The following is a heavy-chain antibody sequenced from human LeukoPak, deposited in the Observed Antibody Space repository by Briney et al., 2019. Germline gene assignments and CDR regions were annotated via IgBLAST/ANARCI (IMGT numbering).Heavy chain of an antibody. CDR1: GGSFSGYY. V-gene: IGHV4-34*01. J-gene: IGHJ6*03. Sequence: SETLSLTCAVYGGSFSGYYWSWIRQPPGKGLEWIGEINHSGSTNYNPSLKSRVTISVDTSKNQFSLKLSSVTAADTAVYYCARGSDSSGYYWPRGYYYYMDVWGKGTTVTVSS. CDR3: ARGSDSSGYYWPRGYYYYMDV. CDR2: INHSGST. D-gene: IGHD3-22*01.